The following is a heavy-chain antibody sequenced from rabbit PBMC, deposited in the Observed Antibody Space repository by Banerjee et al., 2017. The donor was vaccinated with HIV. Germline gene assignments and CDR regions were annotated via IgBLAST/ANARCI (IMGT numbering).Heavy chain of an antibody. D-gene: IGHD2-1*01. CDR2: IAGDSSGFT. CDR1: GFSFSSNEY. CDR3: ARGGDDYGDDWMDL. V-gene: IGHV1S40*01. Sequence: QSLEESGGDLVKPEGSLTLTCTASGFSFSSNEYMCWVRQAPGKGLEWISCIAGDSSGFTYSATWAKGRFTCSKTSSTTVTLQMTTLTAADTATYFCARGGDDYGDDWMDLWGPGTLVTVS. J-gene: IGHJ5*01.